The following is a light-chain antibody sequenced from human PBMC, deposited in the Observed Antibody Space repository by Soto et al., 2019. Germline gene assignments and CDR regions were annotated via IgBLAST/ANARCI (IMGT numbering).Light chain of an antibody. CDR3: QTWGTGIHVV. J-gene: IGLJ2*01. CDR1: SGHSSYA. CDR2: LNSDGSH. Sequence: QSVLTQSPSASASLGASVKLTCTLSSGHSSYAIAWHQQQPEKGPRYLMKLNSDGSHSKGDGIPDRFSGSSSGAECYLTISSLQSEDEADYYCQTWGTGIHVVFGGGTKVTVL. V-gene: IGLV4-69*01.